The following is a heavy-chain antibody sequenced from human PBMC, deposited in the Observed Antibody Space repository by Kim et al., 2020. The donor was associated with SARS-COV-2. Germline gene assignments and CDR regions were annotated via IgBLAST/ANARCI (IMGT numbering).Heavy chain of an antibody. CDR1: GFTFSSYD. CDR2: IGTAGDT. J-gene: IGHJ4*02. D-gene: IGHD6-19*01. Sequence: GGSLRLSCAASGFTFSSYDMHWVRQATGKGLEWVSAIGTAGDTYYPGSVKGRFTISRENAKNSLYLQMNSLRAGDTAVYYCARAGLEKAVAGLDYWGQGTLVTVSS. CDR3: ARAGLEKAVAGLDY. V-gene: IGHV3-13*04.